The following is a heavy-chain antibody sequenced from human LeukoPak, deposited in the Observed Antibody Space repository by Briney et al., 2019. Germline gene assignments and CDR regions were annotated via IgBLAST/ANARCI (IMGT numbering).Heavy chain of an antibody. Sequence: SETLSLTCAVYIDSFSNYHWNWIRQTPAKGMEWIGEVNESGGTNISPSLRSRVIISLDTSRNQFSLKLNSVTAADTAVYYWAKSNGYGLIDIWGQGTMVTVSS. J-gene: IGHJ3*02. CDR3: AKSNGYGLIDI. CDR2: VNESGGT. V-gene: IGHV4-34*01. CDR1: IDSFSNYH. D-gene: IGHD3-10*01.